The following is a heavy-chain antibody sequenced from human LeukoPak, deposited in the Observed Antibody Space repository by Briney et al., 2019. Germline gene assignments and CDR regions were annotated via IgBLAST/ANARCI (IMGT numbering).Heavy chain of an antibody. CDR1: GGSISSGSYY. CDR3: ARDTPRHYGFWSGRPPYYMDV. D-gene: IGHD3-3*01. CDR2: IYTSGST. J-gene: IGHJ6*03. Sequence: SQTLSLTCTVSGGSISSGSYYWSWIRQPAGKGLEWIGRIYTSGSTNYNPSLKSRVTISVDTSKNQFSLKLSSVTAADTAVYYCARDTPRHYGFWSGRPPYYMDVWGKGTTVTVSS. V-gene: IGHV4-61*02.